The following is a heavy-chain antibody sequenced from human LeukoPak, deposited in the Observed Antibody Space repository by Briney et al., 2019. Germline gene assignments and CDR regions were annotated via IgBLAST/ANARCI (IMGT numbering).Heavy chain of an antibody. CDR3: ARAGYSGYDPGVGAFDY. J-gene: IGHJ4*02. D-gene: IGHD5-12*01. V-gene: IGHV3-20*04. CDR2: INWNGDYT. Sequence: PGGSLRLSCAASGFTFDDYGMSWVRQVPGKGLEWVSGINWNGDYTGYADSVKGRFTISRDNAKNSLYLQMNSLRAEDTAVYYCARAGYSGYDPGVGAFDYWGQGTLVTVSS. CDR1: GFTFDDYG.